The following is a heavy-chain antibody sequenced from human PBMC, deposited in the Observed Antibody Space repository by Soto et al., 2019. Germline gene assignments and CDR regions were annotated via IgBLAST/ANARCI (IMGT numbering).Heavy chain of an antibody. CDR2: ISGSGGST. D-gene: IGHD3-10*01. J-gene: IGHJ5*02. V-gene: IGHV3-23*01. CDR3: AKDKEYYYGSGAPQFDP. CDR1: GFTFSSYA. Sequence: LSLTCAASGFTFSSYAMSWVRQAPGKGLEWVSAISGSGGSTYYADSVKGRFTISRDNSKNTLYLQMNSLRAEDTAVYYCAKDKEYYYGSGAPQFDPWGQGTLVTVSS.